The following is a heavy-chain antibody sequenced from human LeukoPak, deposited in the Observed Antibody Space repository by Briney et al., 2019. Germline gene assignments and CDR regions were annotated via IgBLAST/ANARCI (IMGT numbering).Heavy chain of an antibody. CDR3: ARDNGFDL. V-gene: IGHV3-33*01. J-gene: IGHJ2*01. Sequence: GGSLRLSCAASGFTFSSYGVHWVRQAPGKGLEWVAVVGYHGINKDYADSVKGRFTVSRDNSKNTLSLQMNSLRVEDTALYYCARDNGFDLWGRGTLVTVSS. CDR1: GFTFSSYG. CDR2: VGYHGINK.